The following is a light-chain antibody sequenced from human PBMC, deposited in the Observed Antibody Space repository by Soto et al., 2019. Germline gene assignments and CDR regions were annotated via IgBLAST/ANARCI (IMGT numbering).Light chain of an antibody. Sequence: QSVLTHPPSASGTPGQRVTISCSGSSSNIGSNTVNWYQQLPGTAPKLLIYSNNQRPSGVPDRFSGSKSGTSASLAISGLQSEDEADCYCAAWDDSLNGYVFGTGTKVTVL. CDR1: SSNIGSNT. J-gene: IGLJ1*01. CDR3: AAWDDSLNGYV. CDR2: SNN. V-gene: IGLV1-44*01.